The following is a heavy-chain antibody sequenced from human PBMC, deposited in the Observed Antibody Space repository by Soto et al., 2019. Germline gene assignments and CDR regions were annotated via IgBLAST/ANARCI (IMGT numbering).Heavy chain of an antibody. CDR1: GGSISSSSYY. Sequence: SETLSLTCTVSGGSISSSSYYWCWIRQPPGKGLEWIGSIYYSGSTYYNPSPKSRVTISVDTSKNQFSLKLSSVTAADTAVYYCARLGSGYSSGWSDYWGQGTLVTVSS. D-gene: IGHD6-19*01. CDR3: ARLGSGYSSGWSDY. J-gene: IGHJ4*02. CDR2: IYYSGST. V-gene: IGHV4-39*01.